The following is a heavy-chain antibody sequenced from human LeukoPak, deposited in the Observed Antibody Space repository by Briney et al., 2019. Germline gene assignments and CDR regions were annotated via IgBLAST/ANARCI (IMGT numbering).Heavy chain of an antibody. J-gene: IGHJ3*02. CDR1: GGSISSSSYY. V-gene: IGHV4-39*07. CDR3: ARPRGEEQQLVHAFDI. D-gene: IGHD6-13*01. Sequence: SETLSLTCTVSGGSISSSSYYWSWIRQPPGKGLEWIGEINHSGSTNYNPSLKSRVTISVDTSKNQFSLKLSSVTAADTAVYYCARPRGEEQQLVHAFDIWGQGTMVTVSS. CDR2: INHSGST.